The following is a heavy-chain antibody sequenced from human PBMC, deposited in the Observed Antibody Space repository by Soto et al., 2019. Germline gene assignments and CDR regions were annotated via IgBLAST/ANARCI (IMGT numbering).Heavy chain of an antibody. V-gene: IGHV1-69*13. CDR1: GGTFSSYA. D-gene: IGHD4-4*01. J-gene: IGHJ6*02. CDR2: IIPIFGTA. Sequence: SVKVSCKASGGTFSSYAISWVRQAPGQGLEWMGGIIPIFGTANYAQKFQGRVTITADESTSTAYMELSSLRSEDTAVYYCARSKAIYSNYVPYYYYGMDVWGQGTTVTVSS. CDR3: ARSKAIYSNYVPYYYYGMDV.